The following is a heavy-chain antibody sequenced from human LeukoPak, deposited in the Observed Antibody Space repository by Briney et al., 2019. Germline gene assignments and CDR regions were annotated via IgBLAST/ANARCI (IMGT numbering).Heavy chain of an antibody. CDR3: ARDIGYSSSWHLGDWFDP. CDR1: GFTFSSYW. Sequence: GGSLRLSCAASGFTFSSYWMSWVRQAPGKGLEWVANIKQDGSEKYYVDSAKGRFTISRDNAKNSLYLQMNSLRAEDTAVYYCARDIGYSSSWHLGDWFDPWGQGTLVTVSS. CDR2: IKQDGSEK. V-gene: IGHV3-7*01. J-gene: IGHJ5*02. D-gene: IGHD6-13*01.